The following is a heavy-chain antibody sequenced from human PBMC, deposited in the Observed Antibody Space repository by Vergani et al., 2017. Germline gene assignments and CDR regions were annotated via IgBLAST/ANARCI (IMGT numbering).Heavy chain of an antibody. CDR1: GFPLSNAW. Sequence: EVQLVESGVGLVQPGGSLRLSCAASGFPLSNAWIHWVRQGPGKGLEWVSRVGFDGSDTVYADSVKGRFTISKDSAMNTVHLQMTNVRAEDTAVYFCARDGAGTSDFDYWGPGILVTVSS. D-gene: IGHD1-26*01. J-gene: IGHJ4*02. V-gene: IGHV3-74*01. CDR2: VGFDGSDT. CDR3: ARDGAGTSDFDY.